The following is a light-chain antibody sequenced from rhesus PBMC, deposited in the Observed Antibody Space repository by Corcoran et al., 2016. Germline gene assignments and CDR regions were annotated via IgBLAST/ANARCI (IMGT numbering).Light chain of an antibody. J-gene: IGKJ4*01. CDR3: QQYNDLLT. V-gene: IGKV3-40*03. Sequence: EIVMTQSPATLSLSPGETATLSCRASESVGSYLAWYQQKPGQVPKLLVHSAYFRATGIPDRFSGRGSRTEFTLTISSLEPEDVGVYHCQQYNDLLTFGGGTKVEIK. CDR1: ESVGSY. CDR2: SAY.